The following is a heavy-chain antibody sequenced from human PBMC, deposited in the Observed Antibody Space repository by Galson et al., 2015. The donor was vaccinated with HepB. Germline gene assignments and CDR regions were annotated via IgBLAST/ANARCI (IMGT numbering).Heavy chain of an antibody. CDR2: INSDGSGT. V-gene: IGHV3-74*03. Sequence: SLRLSCAASGFTFSSSWMYWVRQAPGKGLVWVSRINSDGSGTTYADSVKGRFTISRDNAKNTMYLQMNMLRVEDTDVYFCARVETYTMTSSDYWGQGTLVTVSS. CDR3: ARVETYTMTSSDY. D-gene: IGHD3-9*01. CDR1: GFTFSSSW. J-gene: IGHJ4*02.